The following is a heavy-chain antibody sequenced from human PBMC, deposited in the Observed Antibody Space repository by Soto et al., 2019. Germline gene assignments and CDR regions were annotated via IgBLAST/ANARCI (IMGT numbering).Heavy chain of an antibody. J-gene: IGHJ5*02. CDR3: TRGVLA. Sequence: SETLSLTCSVSGGSVGRGGYSWSWIRQAPWKGLEWIGFISPSGRPAYNPSLKSRVSISVDTSKTQISLELSSVTAADTAVYYCTRGVLAWGPGTLVTVSS. D-gene: IGHD2-8*01. CDR1: GGSVGRGGYS. CDR2: ISPSGRP. V-gene: IGHV4-30-2*01.